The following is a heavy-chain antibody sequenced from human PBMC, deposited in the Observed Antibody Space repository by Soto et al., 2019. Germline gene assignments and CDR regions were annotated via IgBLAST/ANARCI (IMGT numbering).Heavy chain of an antibody. J-gene: IGHJ4*02. CDR2: IYPGDSDT. V-gene: IGHV5-51*01. Sequence: VESLKISCKGSGYSFTSYWIGWVRQMPGKGLEWIGIIYPGDSDTRYSPSFQGQVTISADKSISTAYLQWSSLKASDTAMYYCARRAFGYYDSSPATNYFDYWGQGTLVTVSS. CDR1: GYSFTSYW. D-gene: IGHD3-22*01. CDR3: ARRAFGYYDSSPATNYFDY.